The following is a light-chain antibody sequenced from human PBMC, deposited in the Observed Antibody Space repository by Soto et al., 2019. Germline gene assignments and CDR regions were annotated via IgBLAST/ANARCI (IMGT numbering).Light chain of an antibody. CDR3: QLWDSSGDRCV. Sequence: SYELTQAPSVSVAPGKTATITCVGNNIGSKSVHWYQQKPGQAPVLVIYENTDRPSGIPRRFSGSNSGNTATLTISWVEAGDEADYYCQLWDSSGDRCVFGTGTKLTVL. J-gene: IGLJ1*01. V-gene: IGLV3-21*04. CDR2: ENT. CDR1: NIGSKS.